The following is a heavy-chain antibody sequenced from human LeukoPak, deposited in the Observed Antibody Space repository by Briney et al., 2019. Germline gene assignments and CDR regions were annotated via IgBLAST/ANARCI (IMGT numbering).Heavy chain of an antibody. D-gene: IGHD1-1*01. J-gene: IGHJ6*03. V-gene: IGHV4-61*02. CDR2: IYTSGST. CDR1: GGSISSSSYY. Sequence: SETLSLTCTVSGGSISSSSYYWSWIRQPAGKGLEWIGRIYTSGSTNYNPSLKSRVTISVDTSKNQFSLKLSSVTAADTAVYYCASQTGTLRHLYYYYYMDVWGKGTTVTVSS. CDR3: ASQTGTLRHLYYYYYMDV.